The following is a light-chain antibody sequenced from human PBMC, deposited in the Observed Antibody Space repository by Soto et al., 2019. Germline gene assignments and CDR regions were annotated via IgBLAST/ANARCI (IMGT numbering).Light chain of an antibody. Sequence: ESVLTQSPATLSLSPGERATLSCRASQSVSARYLAWYQQKPGQAPRLLIYSASSRATGVPDRFSGSGSGPDFTLTISRLEPEDFAVYYCQQFGSSPLYTFGQGTKLEIK. CDR1: QSVSARY. CDR2: SAS. CDR3: QQFGSSPLYT. J-gene: IGKJ2*01. V-gene: IGKV3-20*01.